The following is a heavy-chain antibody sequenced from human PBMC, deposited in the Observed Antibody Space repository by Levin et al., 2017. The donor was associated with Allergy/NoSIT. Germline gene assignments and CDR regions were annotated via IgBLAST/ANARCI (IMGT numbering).Heavy chain of an antibody. CDR2: ISSSSSYI. CDR1: GFTFSSYS. J-gene: IGHJ4*02. CDR3: ARDFYPVEAAGTVDY. V-gene: IGHV3-21*01. Sequence: ASVKVSCAASGFTFSSYSMNWVRQAPGKGLEWVSSISSSSSYIYYADSVKGRFTISRDNAKNSLYLQMNSLRAEDTAVYYCARDFYPVEAAGTVDYWGQGTLVTVSS. D-gene: IGHD6-13*01.